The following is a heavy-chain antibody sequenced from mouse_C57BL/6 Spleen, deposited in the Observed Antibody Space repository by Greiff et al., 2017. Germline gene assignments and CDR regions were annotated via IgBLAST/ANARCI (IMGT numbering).Heavy chain of an antibody. Sequence: EVQLVESGGGLVQPGGSMKLSCVASGFTFSNYWMNWVRQSPEKGLEWVAQIRLKSDNYATHYAESVKGRFTISRDDSKSSVYLQMNNLRAVDTGIYYCTSYLDSSGLFAYWGQGTLVTVSA. D-gene: IGHD3-2*02. J-gene: IGHJ3*01. CDR2: IRLKSDNYAT. CDR3: TSYLDSSGLFAY. V-gene: IGHV6-3*01. CDR1: GFTFSNYW.